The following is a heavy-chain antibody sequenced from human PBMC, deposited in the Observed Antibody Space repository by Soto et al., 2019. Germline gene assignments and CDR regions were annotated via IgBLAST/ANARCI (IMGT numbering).Heavy chain of an antibody. CDR3: AREADENDAFDI. J-gene: IGHJ3*02. V-gene: IGHV6-1*01. CDR1: GDSVSSDSAA. CDR2: TYYRSKWYN. Sequence: PSQTLSLTCAISGDSVSSDSAAWNWIRQSPSRGLEWLGRTYYRSKWYNGYAVSVKSRINIKPDTSKNQFSLQLNSVTPEDTAVYYCAREADENDAFDIWGQGTMVTVSS. D-gene: IGHD6-19*01.